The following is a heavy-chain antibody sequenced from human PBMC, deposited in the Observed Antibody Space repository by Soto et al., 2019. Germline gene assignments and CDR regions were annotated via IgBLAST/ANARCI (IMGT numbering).Heavy chain of an antibody. Sequence: TLSLTCTVSGGSISSGDYYWSWIRQPPGKGLEWIGYIYYSGSTYYNPSLKSRVTISVDTSKNQFSLKLSSVTAADTAVYYCAARRDYYDSSGYSFDYWGQGTLVTVSS. CDR3: AARRDYYDSSGYSFDY. J-gene: IGHJ4*02. V-gene: IGHV4-30-4*01. CDR1: GGSISSGDYY. CDR2: IYYSGST. D-gene: IGHD3-22*01.